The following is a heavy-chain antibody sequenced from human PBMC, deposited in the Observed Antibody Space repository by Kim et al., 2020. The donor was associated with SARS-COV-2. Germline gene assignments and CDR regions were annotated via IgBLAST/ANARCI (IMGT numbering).Heavy chain of an antibody. Sequence: GGSLRLSCAASGFTFSSYDMHWVRQAPGKGLEWVSAIGTAGDTYYPGSVKGRFTISRENAKNSLYLQMNSLRAGDTAVYYCARGGFTDPFDYWGQGTLVNVSS. CDR1: GFTFSSYD. D-gene: IGHD3-10*01. CDR2: IGTAGDT. J-gene: IGHJ4*02. V-gene: IGHV3-13*04. CDR3: ARGGFTDPFDY.